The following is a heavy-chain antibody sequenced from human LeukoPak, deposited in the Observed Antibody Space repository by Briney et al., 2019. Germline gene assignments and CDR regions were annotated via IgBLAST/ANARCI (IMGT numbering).Heavy chain of an antibody. CDR2: IYTSGST. D-gene: IGHD3-22*01. V-gene: IGHV4-61*02. CDR3: ARGPSYYYDSATYHDAFDI. CDR1: GGSISNEIYY. J-gene: IGHJ3*02. Sequence: PSETLSLTCTVSGGSISNEIYYWSWIRQPAGKALEWIGRIYTSGSTNFNPSLRSRVSISVDRSKNQFSLKLRSVTAADTAVYFCARGPSYYYDSATYHDAFDIWGQGTMVTVSS.